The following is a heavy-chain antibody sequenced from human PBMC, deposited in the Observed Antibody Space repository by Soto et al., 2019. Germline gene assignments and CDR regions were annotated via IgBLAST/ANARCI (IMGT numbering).Heavy chain of an antibody. Sequence: PSETLSLTCTVSGGSISSSSYYWGWIRQPPGKGLEWIGSIYYSGSTYYNPSLKSRVTISVDTSKNQFSLKLSSVTAADTAVYYCARHQRGYCSGGSCYPTPFDYWGQGTLVTVSS. V-gene: IGHV4-39*01. CDR3: ARHQRGYCSGGSCYPTPFDY. CDR1: GGSISSSSYY. CDR2: IYYSGST. J-gene: IGHJ4*02. D-gene: IGHD2-15*01.